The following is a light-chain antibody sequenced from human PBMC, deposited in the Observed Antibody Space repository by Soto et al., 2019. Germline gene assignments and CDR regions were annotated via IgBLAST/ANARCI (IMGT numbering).Light chain of an antibody. V-gene: IGLV2-14*01. CDR2: EVS. J-gene: IGLJ2*01. Sequence: QSALTQPASVSGSPGQSITISCTGTSSDLGTYDYVSWYQQHPGKAPKLMIYEVSNRPSGVSNRFSGSKSGNTASLTISGLQAEDEGDYYCFSYTTSSTRIFGGGTKLTVL. CDR3: FSYTTSSTRI. CDR1: SSDLGTYDY.